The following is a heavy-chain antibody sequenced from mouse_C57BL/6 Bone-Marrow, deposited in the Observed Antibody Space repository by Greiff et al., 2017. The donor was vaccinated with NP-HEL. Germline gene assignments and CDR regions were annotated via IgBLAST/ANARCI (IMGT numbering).Heavy chain of an antibody. CDR3: ARWGVTTRAMDY. Sequence: QVQLQQSGAELARPGASVKLSCKASGYTFTSYGISWVKQRTGQGLEWIGEIYPRSGNTYYNEKFKGKATLTADKSSSTAYMELRSLTSEDSAVDFCARWGVTTRAMDYWGQGTSVTVSS. CDR1: GYTFTSYG. V-gene: IGHV1-81*01. CDR2: IYPRSGNT. J-gene: IGHJ4*01. D-gene: IGHD2-2*01.